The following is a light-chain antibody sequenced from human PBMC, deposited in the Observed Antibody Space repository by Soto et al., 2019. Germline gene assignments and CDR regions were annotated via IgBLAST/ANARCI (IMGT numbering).Light chain of an antibody. J-gene: IGKJ3*01. V-gene: IGKV1-39*01. CDR1: QRISDN. CDR2: VAS. Sequence: DIQLTQFPSSLSASVGDRVTMTCRTSQRISDNLHWYQQKPAKAPNLLIYVASNVQSGVPSKYRGGGSGKAFTLTIISLEPEDFATYSRNASYATSFTFRPG. CDR3: NASYATSFT.